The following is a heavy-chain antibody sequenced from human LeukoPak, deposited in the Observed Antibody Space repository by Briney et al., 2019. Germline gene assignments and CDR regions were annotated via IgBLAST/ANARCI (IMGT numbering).Heavy chain of an antibody. Sequence: GASVKVSCKASGYTFTSYDINWVRQATGQGLDWMGWMNPNSGNTGYAQKFQGRVTMTRNTSIRTAYMELSSLRSEDTAVYYCARGVQQWLVLPGSTFHYYYYMDVCGKGTTVTISS. CDR3: ARGVQQWLVLPGSTFHYYYYMDV. CDR2: MNPNSGNT. V-gene: IGHV1-8*01. CDR1: GYTFTSYD. J-gene: IGHJ6*03. D-gene: IGHD6-19*01.